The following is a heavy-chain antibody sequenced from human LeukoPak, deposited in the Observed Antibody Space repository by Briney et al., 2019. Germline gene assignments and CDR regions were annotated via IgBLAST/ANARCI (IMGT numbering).Heavy chain of an antibody. D-gene: IGHD3-22*01. CDR1: GFTFSSYG. V-gene: IGHV3-30*02. CDR2: IRYDGSNK. J-gene: IGHJ4*02. Sequence: PGGSLRLSCAASGFTFSSYGMHWVRQAPGKGLEWVAFIRYDGSNKYYADSVKGRFTISRDNAKNSLYLQIHSLRADDTAVYYCAAFYYDPAYWGQGTLVTVSS. CDR3: AAFYYDPAY.